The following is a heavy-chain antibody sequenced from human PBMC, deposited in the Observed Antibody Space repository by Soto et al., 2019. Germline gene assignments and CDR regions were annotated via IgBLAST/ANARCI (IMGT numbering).Heavy chain of an antibody. Sequence: EVQLVESGGGLVQPGGSLRLSCAASGLTFSTWMHWVRQAPGKGLVWVSRINSDGSSITYADSVKGRFIISRDNAKNTLYLQMNSLTAEDTAVYYCTRGASGYGNFDYWGQGVLVTVSS. CDR1: GLTFSTW. D-gene: IGHD5-12*01. CDR3: TRGASGYGNFDY. J-gene: IGHJ4*02. CDR2: INSDGSSI. V-gene: IGHV3-74*01.